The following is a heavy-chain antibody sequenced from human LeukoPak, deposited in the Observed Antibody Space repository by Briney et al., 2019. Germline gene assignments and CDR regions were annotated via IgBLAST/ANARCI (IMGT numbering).Heavy chain of an antibody. Sequence: GGSLRLSCAASGFTFINYWMSWVRQAPGKGLEWVANIKQDGSENLYLDSLKGRFTISRDNAKNSLFLQMNSLRAEDTAVYYCARIGGSVDIGWFFDYWGQGTLVTVSS. D-gene: IGHD6-19*01. CDR3: ARIGGSVDIGWFFDY. V-gene: IGHV3-7*01. CDR2: IKQDGSEN. J-gene: IGHJ4*02. CDR1: GFTFINYW.